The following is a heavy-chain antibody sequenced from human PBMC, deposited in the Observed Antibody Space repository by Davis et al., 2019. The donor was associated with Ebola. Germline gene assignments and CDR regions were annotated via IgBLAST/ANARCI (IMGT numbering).Heavy chain of an antibody. Sequence: ASVQVSCKVSGYTFTDFYIHWVRQAPGQGLEWMGRINPNSGGTNSAQKVQGRITMNTDTPTSTAYMELRSLRSDDTAVYFCARTSIVGTTTAASDIWGQGTRVTVSS. CDR3: ARTSIVGTTTAASDI. CDR2: INPNSGGT. V-gene: IGHV1-2*06. CDR1: GYTFTDFY. J-gene: IGHJ3*02. D-gene: IGHD1-26*01.